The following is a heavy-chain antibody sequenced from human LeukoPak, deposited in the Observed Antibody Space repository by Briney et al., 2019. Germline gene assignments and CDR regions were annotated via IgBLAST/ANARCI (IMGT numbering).Heavy chain of an antibody. D-gene: IGHD6-13*01. CDR2: VSAYNGYT. V-gene: IGHV1-18*01. Sequence: ASVKVSCKASGYTFTSYGISWVRQAPGQGLEWMGWVSAYNGYTNYAQKLQGRVTMTTDTSTSTAYMELRSLRSDDTAVYYCARRRVIAAAANWFDPWGQGTLVTVSS. J-gene: IGHJ5*02. CDR3: ARRRVIAAAANWFDP. CDR1: GYTFTSYG.